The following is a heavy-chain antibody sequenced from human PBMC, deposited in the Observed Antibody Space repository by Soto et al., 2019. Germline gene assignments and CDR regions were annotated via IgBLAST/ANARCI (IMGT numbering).Heavy chain of an antibody. CDR3: ARESLLYGSESYFHWFDP. J-gene: IGHJ5*02. CDR2: INYRGST. D-gene: IGHD3-10*01. CDR1: GGSISSGGYY. V-gene: IGHV4-31*03. Sequence: QVQLQESGPGLVKPSQTLSLTCTVSGGSISSGGYYWSWIRQHPGKGLEWIGYINYRGSTYYNPSLKIRVTISVDTSKTQFALKLCSVTAADTAVYYCARESLLYGSESYFHWFDPWGQGTLVTVSS.